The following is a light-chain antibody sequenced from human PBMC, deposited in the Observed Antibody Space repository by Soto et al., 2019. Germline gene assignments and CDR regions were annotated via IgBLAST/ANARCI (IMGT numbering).Light chain of an antibody. J-gene: IGLJ1*01. CDR1: SSDVAGYNY. V-gene: IGLV2-14*01. Sequence: QSALTQPASVSGSPGQSITISCTGISSDVAGYNYVSWYQQHPGKAPKLMIYEVSNRPSGVSSRFSGSKSGNTASLTISGLQAEDEADYYCSSYTSSSTYVLGTGTKLTVL. CDR3: SSYTSSSTYV. CDR2: EVS.